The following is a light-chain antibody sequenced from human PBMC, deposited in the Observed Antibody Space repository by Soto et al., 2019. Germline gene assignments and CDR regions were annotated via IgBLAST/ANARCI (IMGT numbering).Light chain of an antibody. CDR1: QSVSSNY. CDR3: QQYGRAPMFT. J-gene: IGKJ2*01. Sequence: EIVLTQSPGTLSLSPGDRATLSCRASQSVSSNYLAWYQQKPGQAPRLLIYGASRGAAGIPDRFSGSGSGTDFTLTISRLEPEDFAVHFCQQYGRAPMFTFGQGTK. CDR2: GAS. V-gene: IGKV3-20*01.